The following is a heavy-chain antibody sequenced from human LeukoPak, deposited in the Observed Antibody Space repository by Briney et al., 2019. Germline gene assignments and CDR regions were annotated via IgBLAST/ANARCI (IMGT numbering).Heavy chain of an antibody. CDR2: IRSNSYGGTT. CDR1: GFTFGDYA. J-gene: IGHJ4*02. V-gene: IGHV3-49*03. Sequence: GGSLRLSCTASGFTFGDYAMSWFRQAPGKGLKWVGFIRSNSYGGTTEYAASVKGRFTISRDDSKSIAYLQMNSLKTEDTAVYYCTRARTRHFDSWGQGTLVTVSS. CDR3: TRARTRHFDS.